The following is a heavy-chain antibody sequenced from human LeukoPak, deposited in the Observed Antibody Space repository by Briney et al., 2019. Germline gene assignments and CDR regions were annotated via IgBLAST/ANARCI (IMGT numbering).Heavy chain of an antibody. J-gene: IGHJ5*02. Sequence: ASVKVSCKASGYTFTSYYMHWVRQAPGQGLEWMGIINPSGGSTSYAQKFQGRVTMTRDTSASTVYMELSRLRSDDTAVYYCARDGFLWGSGYSNWFDPWGQGTLVTVSS. CDR1: GYTFTSYY. D-gene: IGHD3-22*01. CDR2: INPSGGST. CDR3: ARDGFLWGSGYSNWFDP. V-gene: IGHV1-46*01.